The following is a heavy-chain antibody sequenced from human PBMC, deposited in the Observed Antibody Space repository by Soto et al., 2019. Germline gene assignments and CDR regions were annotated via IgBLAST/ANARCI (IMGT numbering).Heavy chain of an antibody. Sequence: QVQLVQSGAEVKKPGASVKVSCKTSGYTFTSYGISWVRQAPGQGLEWMGWISPYNGKTNYAQKVQGRVTMTTDTSTSTAYMELRSLRSDDTAVYYCARDYSSGWSTNFWGKGEKWFDPWGQGTLVTVSS. CDR2: ISPYNGKT. CDR3: ARDYSSGWSTNFWGKGEKWFDP. D-gene: IGHD6-19*01. V-gene: IGHV1-18*01. J-gene: IGHJ5*02. CDR1: GYTFTSYG.